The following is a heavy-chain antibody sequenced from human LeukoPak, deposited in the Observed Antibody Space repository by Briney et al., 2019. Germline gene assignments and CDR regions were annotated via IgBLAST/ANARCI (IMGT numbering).Heavy chain of an antibody. CDR2: IYYSGST. CDR1: GGSISSSSYY. D-gene: IGHD3-22*01. Sequence: SETLSLTCTVSGGSISSSSYYWGWIRQPPGKGLEWIGSIYYSGSTYYNPSLKSRVTISVDTSKNQFSLKLSSVTAADTAVYYCARHIVHQTYYYDSSGPFDYWGQGTLVTVSS. J-gene: IGHJ4*02. CDR3: ARHIVHQTYYYDSSGPFDY. V-gene: IGHV4-39*01.